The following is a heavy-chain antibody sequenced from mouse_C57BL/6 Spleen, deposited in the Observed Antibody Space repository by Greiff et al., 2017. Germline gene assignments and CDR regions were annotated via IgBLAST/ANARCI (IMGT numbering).Heavy chain of an antibody. CDR2: ISSGSSTI. D-gene: IGHD1-1*01. CDR3: AREGIYYYGSRPSMDY. CDR1: GFTFSDYG. V-gene: IGHV5-17*01. J-gene: IGHJ4*01. Sequence: EVHLVESGGGLVKPGGSLKLSCAASGFTFSDYGMHWVRQAPEKGLEWVAYISSGSSTIYYADTVKGRFTISRDNAKNTLFLQMTSLRSEDTAMYYCAREGIYYYGSRPSMDYWGQGTSVTVSS.